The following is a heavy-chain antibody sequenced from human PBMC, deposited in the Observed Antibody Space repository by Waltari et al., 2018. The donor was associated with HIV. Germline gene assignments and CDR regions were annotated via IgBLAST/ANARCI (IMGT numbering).Heavy chain of an antibody. CDR1: GFIFNTYS. J-gene: IGHJ6*02. CDR3: SRLMVVAGTPYYGLDV. Sequence: EVQLVESGGDLVQPGGSLRLSCAVSGFIFNTYSMNWVRQAPGKGLEWSSYITSSSSTIYYADSVKGRFTISRDNAKNSLYLQMNSLRAEDTAVYYCSRLMVVAGTPYYGLDVWGQGTTVTVSS. D-gene: IGHD2-15*01. V-gene: IGHV3-48*01. CDR2: ITSSSSTI.